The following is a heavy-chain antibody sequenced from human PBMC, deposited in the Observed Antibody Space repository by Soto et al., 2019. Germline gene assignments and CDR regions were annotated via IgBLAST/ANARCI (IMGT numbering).Heavy chain of an antibody. CDR2: IKQDGSEK. CDR3: ARDRRKWFGELSSAFDI. V-gene: IGHV3-7*01. CDR1: GFTFSSYW. D-gene: IGHD3-10*01. Sequence: EVQLVESGGGFVQPGGSLRLSCAASGFTFSSYWMSWVRQAPGKGLEWVANIKQDGSEKYYVDSVKGRFTISRDNAKNSLYLQMNSLRAEDTAVYYCARDRRKWFGELSSAFDIWGQGTMVTVSS. J-gene: IGHJ3*02.